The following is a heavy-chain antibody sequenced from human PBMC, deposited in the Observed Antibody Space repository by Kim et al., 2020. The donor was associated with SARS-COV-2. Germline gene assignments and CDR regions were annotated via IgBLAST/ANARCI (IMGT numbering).Heavy chain of an antibody. D-gene: IGHD3-3*01. J-gene: IGHJ6*02. CDR1: GFTFSSYW. CDR2: INSDGSST. V-gene: IGHV3-74*01. CDR3: ARGLRGFWSGYGMDV. Sequence: GGSMRLSCAASGFTFSSYWMHWVRQAPGKGLVWVSRINSDGSSTSYADSVKGRFTISRDNAKNTLYLQMNSLRAEDTAVYYCARGLRGFWSGYGMDVWGQGTTVTVSS.